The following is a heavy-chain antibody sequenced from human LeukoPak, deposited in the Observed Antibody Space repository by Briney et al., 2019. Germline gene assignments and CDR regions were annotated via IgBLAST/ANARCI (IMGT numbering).Heavy chain of an antibody. V-gene: IGHV3-7*01. D-gene: IGHD6-13*01. CDR1: GFTFSNYW. CDR3: ARVGGDSSSWQFAY. CDR2: IKQDGSEK. J-gene: IGHJ4*02. Sequence: PGGSLRLSCAASGFTFSNYWMSWARQAPGKGLEWVANIKQDGSEKYYVDSVKGRFTISRDNAKKSLYLQVSSLRAEDTAVYYCARVGGDSSSWQFAYWGQGTLVTVSS.